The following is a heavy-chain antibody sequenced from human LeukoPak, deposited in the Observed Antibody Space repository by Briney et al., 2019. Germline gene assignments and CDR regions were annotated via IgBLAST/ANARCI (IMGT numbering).Heavy chain of an antibody. CDR3: ARDVSRWGELLGY. V-gene: IGHV1-18*01. J-gene: IGHJ4*02. D-gene: IGHD1-26*01. CDR1: GYTFTSYG. Sequence: ASVKVSCKASGYTFTSYGISWVRQAPGQGLEWMGWISAYNGNTNYAQKLQGRVTMTTDTSTSTDYMELRSLRSDDTAVYYCARDVSRWGELLGYWGQGTLVTVSS. CDR2: ISAYNGNT.